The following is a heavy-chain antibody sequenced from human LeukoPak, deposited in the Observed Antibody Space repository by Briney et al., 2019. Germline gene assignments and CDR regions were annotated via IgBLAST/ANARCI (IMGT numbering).Heavy chain of an antibody. J-gene: IGHJ6*02. CDR2: INHSGST. D-gene: IGHD5-18*01. V-gene: IGHV4-34*01. CDR1: GGSFSGYY. Sequence: SETLSLTCAVYGGSFSGYYWSWIRQPPGKGLEWIGEINHSGSTNYNPSLKSRVTISVDTSKNQFSLKLSSVTAADTAVYCCASLVGYPYYGMDVWGQGTTVTVSS. CDR3: ASLVGYPYYGMDV.